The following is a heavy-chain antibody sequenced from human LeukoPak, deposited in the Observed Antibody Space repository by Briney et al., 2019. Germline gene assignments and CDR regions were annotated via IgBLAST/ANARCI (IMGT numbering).Heavy chain of an antibody. D-gene: IGHD3-10*01. CDR3: ARLTNYGSGNYYNDY. CDR2: IHYSGST. J-gene: IGHJ4*02. V-gene: IGHV4-59*13. CDR1: GGSISSYY. Sequence: SETLSLTCTVSGGSISSYYWSWIRQPPGKGLEGMGYIHYSGSTSYNPSLRSRVTISVDTSKNQFSLKLSSVTAADTAVYYCARLTNYGSGNYYNDYWGQGTLVTVSS.